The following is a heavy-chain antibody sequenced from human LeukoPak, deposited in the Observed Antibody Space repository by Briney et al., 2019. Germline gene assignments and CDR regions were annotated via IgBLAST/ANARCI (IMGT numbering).Heavy chain of an antibody. CDR2: IKSNTDGGTT. CDR1: GFTFSNAW. CDR3: TTDLRREFPPPGY. Sequence: PGGSLRLSCAASGFTFSNAWMSWVRQAPGKGLEWVGRIKSNTDGGTTDYAAPVKGRFTISRDDSKNTLYLQMNSLKPEDTAVYFCTTDLRREFPPPGYWGQGTLVTVSS. V-gene: IGHV3-15*01. J-gene: IGHJ4*02. D-gene: IGHD3-10*01.